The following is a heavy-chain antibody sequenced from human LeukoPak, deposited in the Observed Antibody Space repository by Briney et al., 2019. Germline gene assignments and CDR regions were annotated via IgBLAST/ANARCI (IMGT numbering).Heavy chain of an antibody. Sequence: ASVKVSCKAPGYTFTSYDINWVRQATGQGLEWMGRMNPDSGNTGYAQKFQGRVTMTRNTSISTAYMELSSLRSEDTAVYYCARGGSYYDSSGYLYFDYWGQGTLVTVSS. J-gene: IGHJ4*02. CDR2: MNPDSGNT. V-gene: IGHV1-8*01. CDR1: GYTFTSYD. CDR3: ARGGSYYDSSGYLYFDY. D-gene: IGHD3-22*01.